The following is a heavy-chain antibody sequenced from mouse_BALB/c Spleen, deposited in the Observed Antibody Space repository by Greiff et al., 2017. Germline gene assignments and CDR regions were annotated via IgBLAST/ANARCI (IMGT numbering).Heavy chain of an antibody. CDR3: ARYLGRDMDY. J-gene: IGHJ2*01. Sequence: VQLQESGAELVRPGVSVKISCKGSGYTFTDYAMHWVKQSHAKSLEWIGVISTYYGDASYNQKFKGKATMTVDKSSSTAYMELARLTSEDSAIYYCARYLGRDMDYWGQGTTLTVSS. CDR2: ISTYYGDA. CDR1: GYTFTDYA. D-gene: IGHD1-1*01. V-gene: IGHV1S137*01.